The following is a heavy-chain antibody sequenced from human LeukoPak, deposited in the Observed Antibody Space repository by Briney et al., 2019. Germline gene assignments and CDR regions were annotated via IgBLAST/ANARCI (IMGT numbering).Heavy chain of an antibody. CDR3: ARVSVTIFGVVSRNFDY. Sequence: ASVKVSCKASGYTFTGYYMHWVRQAPRQGLEWMGWINPNSGGTNYAQKFQGRVTMTRDTSISTAYMELSGLRSDDTAVYYCARVSVTIFGVVSRNFDYWGQGTLVTVSS. V-gene: IGHV1-2*02. D-gene: IGHD3-3*01. J-gene: IGHJ4*02. CDR2: INPNSGGT. CDR1: GYTFTGYY.